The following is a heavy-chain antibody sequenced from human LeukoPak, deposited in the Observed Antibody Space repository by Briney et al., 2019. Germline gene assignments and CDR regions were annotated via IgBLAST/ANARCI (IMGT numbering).Heavy chain of an antibody. CDR3: ARGRRPSIAALRDYYYYYMDV. D-gene: IGHD6-6*01. CDR2: IIPILGIA. Sequence: ASVKVSCKASGYTFTNYGISWVRQAPGQGLEWMGRIIPILGIANYAQKFQGRVTITADKSTSTAYMELSSLRSEDTAVYYCARGRRPSIAALRDYYYYYMDVWGKGTTVTVSS. CDR1: GYTFTNYG. V-gene: IGHV1-69*04. J-gene: IGHJ6*03.